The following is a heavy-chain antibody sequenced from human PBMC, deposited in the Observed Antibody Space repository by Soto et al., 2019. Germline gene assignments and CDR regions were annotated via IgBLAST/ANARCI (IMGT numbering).Heavy chain of an antibody. CDR2: ISAYNGNT. D-gene: IGHD6-19*01. Sequence: QVQLVQSGAEVKKPGASVKVSCKASGYTFTSYGISWVRQAPGQGLEWMGWISAYNGNTNYAQKLQGRVSMTTGTYTSTGYMELRSLRSDDTAVYYCSRDIEQWLLSSDAFDVWGQGTMFNVSS. V-gene: IGHV1-18*04. J-gene: IGHJ3*01. CDR1: GYTFTSYG. CDR3: SRDIEQWLLSSDAFDV.